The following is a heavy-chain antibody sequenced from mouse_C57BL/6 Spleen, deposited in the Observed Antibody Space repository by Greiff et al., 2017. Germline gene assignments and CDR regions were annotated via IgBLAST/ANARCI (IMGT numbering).Heavy chain of an antibody. CDR1: GYTFTDYY. J-gene: IGHJ1*03. CDR3: ARGQLGPIYWYFDV. CDR2: VNPNNGGT. Sequence: VQLQQSGPELVKPGASVKISCKASGYTFTDYYMNWVKQSHGKSLEWIGDVNPNNGGTSYNQKFKGKATLTVDKSSSTAYMELRSLTSEDSAVYYCARGQLGPIYWYFDVWGTGTTVTVSA. D-gene: IGHD4-1*02. V-gene: IGHV1-26*01.